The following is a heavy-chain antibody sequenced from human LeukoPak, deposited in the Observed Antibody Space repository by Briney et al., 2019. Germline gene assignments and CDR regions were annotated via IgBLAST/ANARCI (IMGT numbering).Heavy chain of an antibody. D-gene: IGHD6-6*01. CDR3: ARDLGAARPNWFDP. V-gene: IGHV1-18*01. Sequence: ASVKVSCKASGYTFTSYGISWVRQAPGQGLEWMGWISANNGNTAYAQKVQGRVTMTIDTSTSTAYMELRSLRSDDTAVYYCARDLGAARPNWFDPWGQGTLVTVSS. CDR1: GYTFTSYG. CDR2: ISANNGNT. J-gene: IGHJ5*02.